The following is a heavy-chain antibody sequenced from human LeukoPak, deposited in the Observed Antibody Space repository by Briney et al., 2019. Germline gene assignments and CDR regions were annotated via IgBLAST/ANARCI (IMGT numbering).Heavy chain of an antibody. CDR1: GYTFTGYY. D-gene: IGHD3-10*01. CDR2: INPNSGGT. J-gene: IGHJ4*02. Sequence: ASVKVSCKASGYTFTGYYMHWVRQAPGQGLEGVGWINPNSGGTNYAQKFQGRVTMTRDTSISTAYMELSGLRSDDTAVYYCATLWFGELLSIDYWGQGTLVTVSS. CDR3: ATLWFGELLSIDY. V-gene: IGHV1-2*02.